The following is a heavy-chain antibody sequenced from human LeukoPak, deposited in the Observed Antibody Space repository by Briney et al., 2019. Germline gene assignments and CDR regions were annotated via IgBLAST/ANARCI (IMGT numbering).Heavy chain of an antibody. Sequence: GGSLRLSCAASGLIFSDAWMGWVRQAPGKGLEWVANIKQDGSERYYVDSLKGRFTISRDNAKNSLYLEMNSLRVEDTAVYYCARRGDSRGYYFDWSQGTLVTVSS. D-gene: IGHD3-22*01. CDR2: IKQDGSER. CDR3: ARRGDSRGYYFD. CDR1: GLIFSDAW. J-gene: IGHJ1*01. V-gene: IGHV3-7*03.